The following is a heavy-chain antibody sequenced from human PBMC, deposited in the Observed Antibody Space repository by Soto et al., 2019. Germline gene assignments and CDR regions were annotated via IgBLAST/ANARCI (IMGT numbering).Heavy chain of an antibody. CDR3: ARVPGP. CDR1: VGSISSGGYS. D-gene: IGHD7-27*01. Sequence: TLSLTCAVSVGSISSGGYSWSWIRQPPRKCLEWIGYIYHMGXTXYKPSLKXXVTLSVYASKEXFALVXESVTAADTAVYYCARVPGPWGQGTLVTGSS. CDR2: IYHMGXT. V-gene: IGHV4-30-2*01. J-gene: IGHJ5*02.